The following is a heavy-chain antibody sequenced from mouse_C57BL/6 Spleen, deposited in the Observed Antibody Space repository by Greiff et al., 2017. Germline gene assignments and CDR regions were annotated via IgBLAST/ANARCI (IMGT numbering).Heavy chain of an antibody. J-gene: IGHJ2*01. CDR3: ARSDYDYDWGFDY. CDR1: GYTFTNYW. CDR2: IYPGGGYT. Sequence: VQLQQSGAELVRPGTSVKMSCKASGYTFTNYWIGWAKQRPGHGLEWIGDIYPGGGYTNYNEKFKGKATLTADKSSSTAYMQFSSLTSEVSAIYYCARSDYDYDWGFDYWGQGTTLTVSS. D-gene: IGHD2-4*01. V-gene: IGHV1-63*01.